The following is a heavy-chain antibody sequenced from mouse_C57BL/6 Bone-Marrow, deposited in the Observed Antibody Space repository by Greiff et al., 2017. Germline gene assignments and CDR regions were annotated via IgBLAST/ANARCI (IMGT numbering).Heavy chain of an antibody. D-gene: IGHD1-1*01. J-gene: IGHJ1*03. CDR3: SRRVTTVLATKYFDV. V-gene: IGHV5-9*04. Sequence: EVQLVESGGGLVKPGGSLKLSCAASGFTFSSYTMSWVRQTPGKGLQWVAAICGGGGNTYYPDSVKGRFTISRDNDKNILYLQMSSLRSEDTAVVYCSRRVTTVLATKYFDVWGTGTTVTVSS. CDR2: ICGGGGNT. CDR1: GFTFSSYT.